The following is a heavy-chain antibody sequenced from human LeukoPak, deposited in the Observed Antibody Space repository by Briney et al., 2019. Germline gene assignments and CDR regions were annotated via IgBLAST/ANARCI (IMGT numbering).Heavy chain of an antibody. V-gene: IGHV3-23*01. CDR1: GFTFSSYD. CDR2: ITSGGTT. J-gene: IGHJ4*02. CDR3: AKRHGSGIKYFEY. D-gene: IGHD3-10*01. Sequence: GGSLRLSCAASGFTFSSYDMSWVRQAPGKGLEWVSTITSGGTTYYSDSVKGRCTISRDNSKNTLYLQMNSLRAEDTAIYYCAKRHGSGIKYFEYWGQGTLVTVSS.